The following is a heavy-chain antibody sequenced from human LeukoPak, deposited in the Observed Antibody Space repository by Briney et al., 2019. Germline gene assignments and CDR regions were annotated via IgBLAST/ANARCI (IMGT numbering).Heavy chain of an antibody. V-gene: IGHV1-46*01. D-gene: IGHD5-18*01. CDR2: SNPSGDST. CDR3: ARDVGSYGSHFDY. J-gene: IGHJ4*02. CDR1: GYTFTSYY. Sequence: APVKVSCKASGYTFTSYYMHWVRQAPGQGLEWMGISNPSGDSTTYAQKFQGRVTMTRDTSTSTVYMELSSLRSEDTAMYYCARDVGSYGSHFDYWGQGTLVTVSS.